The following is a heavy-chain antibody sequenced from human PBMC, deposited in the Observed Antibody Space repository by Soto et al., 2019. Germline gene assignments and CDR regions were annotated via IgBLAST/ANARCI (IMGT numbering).Heavy chain of an antibody. Sequence: QVQLQESGPGLVKPSQTLSLTCTVSGGSISSGGYYWSWIRQHPGKGLEWIGYIYYSRSTYYNPSLKSRVTISVDTSKNQFSLKLSSVTAADTAVYYCARVSGIAAAGSFPLFDYWGQGTLVTVSS. CDR3: ARVSGIAAAGSFPLFDY. CDR2: IYYSRST. V-gene: IGHV4-31*03. D-gene: IGHD6-13*01. J-gene: IGHJ4*02. CDR1: GGSISSGGYY.